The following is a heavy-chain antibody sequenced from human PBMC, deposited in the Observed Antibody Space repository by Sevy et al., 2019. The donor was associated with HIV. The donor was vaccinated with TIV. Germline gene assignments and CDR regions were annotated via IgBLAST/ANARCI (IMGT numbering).Heavy chain of an antibody. D-gene: IGHD2-15*01. CDR2: MMPIFGTA. Sequence: ASVKVSCKASGGTFSSYAISWVRQAPGQGLEWMGGMMPIFGTANYAQKFQGRVTITADESTSTAYMELSSLRSEDTAVYYCARDHCSGGSCYLGYDAFDIWGQGTMVTVSS. V-gene: IGHV1-69*13. CDR3: ARDHCSGGSCYLGYDAFDI. CDR1: GGTFSSYA. J-gene: IGHJ3*02.